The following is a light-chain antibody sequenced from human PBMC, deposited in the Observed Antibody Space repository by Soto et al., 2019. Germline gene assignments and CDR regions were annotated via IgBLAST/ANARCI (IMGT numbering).Light chain of an antibody. V-gene: IGLV1-44*01. J-gene: IGLJ3*02. CDR1: NSNIGSNT. CDR3: AAWDGRLNGVV. Sequence: QSVLTQPPSASGTPGQRVTISCSGSNSNIGSNTVNWYQQFPGAAPKLLVYSSNLRPSGVPDLFSGSKSGTSASLAISGLHAEDEYDYYCAAWDGRLNGVVFGGGTKVTVL. CDR2: SSN.